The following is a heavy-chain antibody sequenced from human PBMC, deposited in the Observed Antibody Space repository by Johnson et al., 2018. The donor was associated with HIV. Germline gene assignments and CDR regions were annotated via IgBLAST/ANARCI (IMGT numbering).Heavy chain of an antibody. CDR2: IRYDGSNK. J-gene: IGHJ3*02. CDR3: AKDWGIAAAGTDAFDI. V-gene: IGHV3-30*02. D-gene: IGHD6-13*01. CDR1: GFTFSSYG. Sequence: QVQLVESGGGVVQPGGSLRLSCAASGFTFSSYGMHWVRQAPGKGLEWVAFIRYDGSNKYYADSVKGRFTISRDNSKNTLYLQMNSLRAEDTAVYYCAKDWGIAAAGTDAFDIWGQGTMVTVS.